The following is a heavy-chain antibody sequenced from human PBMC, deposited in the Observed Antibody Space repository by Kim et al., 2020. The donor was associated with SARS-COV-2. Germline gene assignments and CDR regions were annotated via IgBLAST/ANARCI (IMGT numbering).Heavy chain of an antibody. CDR3: ARGGYFGSGSYYRYYYGMDV. J-gene: IGHJ6*02. CDR2: INHSGST. CDR1: GVSFSGYY. V-gene: IGHV4-34*01. D-gene: IGHD3-10*01. Sequence: SETLSLTCALYGVSFSGYYWSWIRQPPGKGLEWIGEINHSGSTNYNPSLKSRVTISVDTSKNQFSLKLSSVTAADTAVYYCARGGYFGSGSYYRYYYGMDVWGQGTTVTVSS.